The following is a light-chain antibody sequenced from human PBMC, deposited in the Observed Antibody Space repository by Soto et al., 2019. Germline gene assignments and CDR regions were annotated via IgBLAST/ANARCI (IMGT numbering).Light chain of an antibody. J-gene: IGKJ2*01. CDR2: DAS. V-gene: IGKV3-11*01. Sequence: ETVLTQSPDTLSVSPGERATLSCRASQSVSNYLAWYQHKPGQAPRLVIYDASTRAAGIPARFSGSGSGTDFTLTISSLEPEDAAVYYCQLYGPSPRYTFGQGTKLEIK. CDR3: QLYGPSPRYT. CDR1: QSVSNY.